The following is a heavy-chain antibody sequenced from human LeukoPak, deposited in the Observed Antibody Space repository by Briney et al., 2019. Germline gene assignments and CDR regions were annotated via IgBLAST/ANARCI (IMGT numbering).Heavy chain of an antibody. J-gene: IGHJ3*02. D-gene: IGHD3-10*01. CDR1: GVSISRYY. V-gene: IGHV4-59*01. CDR2: IDDSGNT. Sequence: SETLSLTCTVSGVSISRYYWSWIRRPPGKGLEWIGYIDDSGNTNYNPSLKSQVTISVDKSKNQFSLKLSFVSAADTAMYYCARSDYHNSGSHTVFDAFDIWGQGTRVTVSS. CDR3: ARSDYHNSGSHTVFDAFDI.